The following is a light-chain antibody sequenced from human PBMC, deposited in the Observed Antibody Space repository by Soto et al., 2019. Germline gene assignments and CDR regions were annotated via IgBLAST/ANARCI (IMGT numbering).Light chain of an antibody. J-gene: IGKJ1*01. CDR3: QQYNAYPWT. Sequence: DIQMTQSPSTLSASVGDRVTITCRASQSINTYLNWYQQKPGKAPKLLIYAASSLQSGVPSNFSGSGSGTEFTLTISSLQPEDFATYYCQQYNAYPWTFGQGTKVDIK. V-gene: IGKV1-39*01. CDR2: AAS. CDR1: QSINTY.